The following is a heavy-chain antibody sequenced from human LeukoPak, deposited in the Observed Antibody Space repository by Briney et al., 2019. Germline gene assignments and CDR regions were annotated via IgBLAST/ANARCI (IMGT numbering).Heavy chain of an antibody. D-gene: IGHD6-19*01. J-gene: IGHJ4*02. Sequence: SETLSLTCTVSGGSISSYYWSWIRQPPGKGLEWIGYIYYSGSTNYNPSLKSRVTISVDTSKNQFSLKLSSVTAADTAVYYCARQIISSYSSFDYWGQGTLVTVSS. V-gene: IGHV4-59*08. CDR1: GGSISSYY. CDR2: IYYSGST. CDR3: ARQIISSYSSFDY.